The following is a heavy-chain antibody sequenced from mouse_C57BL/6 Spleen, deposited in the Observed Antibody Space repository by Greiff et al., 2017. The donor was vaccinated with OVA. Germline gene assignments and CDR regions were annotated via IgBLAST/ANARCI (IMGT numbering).Heavy chain of an antibody. CDR1: GYSFTDYN. J-gene: IGHJ3*01. V-gene: IGHV1-39*01. CDR2: INPKYGTT. D-gene: IGHD2-2*01. Sequence: EVQLQQSGPELVKPGASVKISCKASGYSFTDYNMNWVKQSNGKSLEWIGVINPKYGTTSYNQKFKGKATLTVDQSSSTAYMQLNSLTSEDSAVYYCARWGVTTVPAWFAYWGQGTLVTVSA. CDR3: ARWGVTTVPAWFAY.